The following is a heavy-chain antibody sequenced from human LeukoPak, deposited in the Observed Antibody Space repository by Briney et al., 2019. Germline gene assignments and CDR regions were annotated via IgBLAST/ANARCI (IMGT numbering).Heavy chain of an antibody. V-gene: IGHV4-34*01. CDR2: INHSGST. J-gene: IGHJ4*01. Sequence: PSETLSLTCAVYGGSFSGYYWSWLRQPPGKGLEWIGEINHSGSTNYNPSLKSRVTISVDTSKNQFSLRLRSVTAADTAVYYCARGFAVGITHLHSDYWGHGILLTVSS. CDR1: GGSFSGYY. D-gene: IGHD1-14*01. CDR3: ARGFAVGITHLHSDY.